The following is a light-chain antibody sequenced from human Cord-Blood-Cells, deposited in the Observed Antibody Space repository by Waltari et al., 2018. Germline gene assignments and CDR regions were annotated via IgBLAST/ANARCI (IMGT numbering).Light chain of an antibody. J-gene: IGLJ1*01. V-gene: IGLV2-8*01. Sequence: QSALTQPPSASGSPGQSLTLPCTGTSSDVGGYNYVSRYQQHPGKAPKLMIYEVSKRPSGVPDRFSGSKSGNTASLTVSGLQAEDEADYYCSSYAGSNNYVFGTGTKVTVL. CDR3: SSYAGSNNYV. CDR1: SSDVGGYNY. CDR2: EVS.